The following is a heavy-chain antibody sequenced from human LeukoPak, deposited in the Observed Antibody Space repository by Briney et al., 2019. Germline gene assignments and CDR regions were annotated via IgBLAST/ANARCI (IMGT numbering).Heavy chain of an antibody. V-gene: IGHV3-48*01. Sequence: PGGSLRLSCAASGFTFSTYSMNWVRQAPGKGLEWVSYISGSSSPIYYADSVKGRFTISRDNAQNSLYLQMNSLRAEDTAVYYCVRPNWNLVMDVWGKGTTVTVSS. J-gene: IGHJ6*04. CDR1: GFTFSTYS. CDR3: VRPNWNLVMDV. D-gene: IGHD1-7*01. CDR2: ISGSSSPI.